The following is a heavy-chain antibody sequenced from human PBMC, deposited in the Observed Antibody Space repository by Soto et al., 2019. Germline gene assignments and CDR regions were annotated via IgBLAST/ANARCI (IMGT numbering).Heavy chain of an antibody. CDR2: IRSKAYGGTT. V-gene: IGHV3-49*03. CDR3: TTSTSLLRYFDWLSIDFQH. D-gene: IGHD3-9*01. CDR1: GFTFGDYA. J-gene: IGHJ1*01. Sequence: GGSLRLSCTASGFTFGDYAMSWFRQAPGKGLEWVGFIRSKAYGGTTEYAASVKGRFTISRDDSKSIAYLQMNSLKTEDTAVYYCTTSTSLLRYFDWLSIDFQHWGQGTPVTVSS.